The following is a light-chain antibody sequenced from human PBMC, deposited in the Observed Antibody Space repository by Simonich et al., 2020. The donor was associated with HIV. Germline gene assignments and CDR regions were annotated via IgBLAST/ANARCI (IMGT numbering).Light chain of an antibody. CDR3: QQYYSTPFT. Sequence: DIVMTQSPDSLAVSLGERATINCKSSQSVLYSSNSKNYLAWYRQKPGQPPNLLISWATSRESGVPDRCSGSGSGTDFTLAISSLQAEDVAVYYCQQYYSTPFTFGPGTKVDIK. J-gene: IGKJ3*01. CDR2: WAT. V-gene: IGKV4-1*01. CDR1: QSVLYSSNSKNY.